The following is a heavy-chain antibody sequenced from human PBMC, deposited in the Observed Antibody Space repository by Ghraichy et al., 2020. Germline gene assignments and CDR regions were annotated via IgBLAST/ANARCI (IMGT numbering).Heavy chain of an antibody. V-gene: IGHV3-23*01. CDR1: GFTFSGFA. J-gene: IGHJ4*02. D-gene: IGHD5-12*01. Sequence: GGSLRLSCAASGFTFSGFAMSWVRQAPGKGLDWVSVIRGDGDDKYYADSVKGRFTISRDNSKNTLYLQLNSLRVDDTAIYYCAKALEESGNVASYVDYWGQATLVTFSS. CDR2: IRGDGDDK. CDR3: AKALEESGNVASYVDY.